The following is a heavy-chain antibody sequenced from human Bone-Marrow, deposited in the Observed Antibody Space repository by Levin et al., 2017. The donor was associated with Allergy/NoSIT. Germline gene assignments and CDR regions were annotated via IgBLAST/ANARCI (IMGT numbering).Heavy chain of an antibody. CDR2: INTNTGNP. D-gene: IGHD6-19*01. CDR3: ARDGAGGSGWSYDAFDI. CDR1: GYTFTSYA. Sequence: GESLKISCKASGYTFTSYAMNWVRQAPGQGLEWMGWINTNTGNPTYAQGFTGRFVFSLDTSVSTAYLQISSLKAEDTAVYYCARDGAGGSGWSYDAFDIWGQGTMVTVSS. J-gene: IGHJ3*02. V-gene: IGHV7-4-1*02.